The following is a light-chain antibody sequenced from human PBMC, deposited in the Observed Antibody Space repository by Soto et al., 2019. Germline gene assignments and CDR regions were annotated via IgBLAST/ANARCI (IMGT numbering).Light chain of an antibody. CDR2: DAS. Sequence: EIVLPQSPGTLSLSPGARGTLSCRASQTVSSNFLAWYQQKPGQAPRLLIFDASTRATGIPDRFSGSGSGTEFTLTISSLQSEDFAVYYCQQYNNWPWTFGQGTKVDIK. CDR3: QQYNNWPWT. CDR1: QTVSSN. J-gene: IGKJ1*01. V-gene: IGKV3D-15*01.